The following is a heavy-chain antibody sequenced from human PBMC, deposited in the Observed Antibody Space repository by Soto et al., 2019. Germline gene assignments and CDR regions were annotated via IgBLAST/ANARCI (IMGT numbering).Heavy chain of an antibody. CDR1: GCTFTTYA. CDR3: ARDNTGTNYYNGLDV. V-gene: IGHV1-69*13. D-gene: IGHD1-1*01. J-gene: IGHJ6*02. Sequence: GASVKVSCKASGCTFTTYAISWVRQAPGQGLEWMGGIIPIFNTPNYAQRFQGRVTITADESTSTAYMELSSLRSEDTALYYCARDNTGTNYYNGLDVWGQGTTVTVS. CDR2: IIPIFNTP.